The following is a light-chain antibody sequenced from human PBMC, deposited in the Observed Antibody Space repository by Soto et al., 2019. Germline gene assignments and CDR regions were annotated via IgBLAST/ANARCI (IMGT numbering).Light chain of an antibody. J-gene: IGKJ3*01. V-gene: IGKV1-39*01. CDR1: QRISNY. Sequence: DIQMTQSPPSLSASVGDRVTITCRASQRISNYLNWYQQKPGEAPRLLIYAAFSLQSGVPSRFSGSGSGTDFSLTISSLQPEDFATYYCQESYSTPYTFGPGTKVDSK. CDR2: AAF. CDR3: QESYSTPYT.